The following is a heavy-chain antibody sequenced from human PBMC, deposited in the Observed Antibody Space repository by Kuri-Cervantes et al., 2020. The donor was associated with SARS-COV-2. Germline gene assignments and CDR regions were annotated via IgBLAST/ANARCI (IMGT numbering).Heavy chain of an antibody. V-gene: IGHV1-24*01. CDR3: ATNRCTNGVCSVYYFDY. CDR1: GFTFSSYG. CDR2: FDPEDGET. J-gene: IGHJ4*02. D-gene: IGHD2-8*01. Sequence: GESLKISCAASGFTFSSYGMHWVRQAPGKGLEWMGGFDPEDGETIYAQKFQGRVTMTEDTSTDTAYMELSSLRSEDTAVYYCATNRCTNGVCSVYYFDYWGQGTLVTVSS.